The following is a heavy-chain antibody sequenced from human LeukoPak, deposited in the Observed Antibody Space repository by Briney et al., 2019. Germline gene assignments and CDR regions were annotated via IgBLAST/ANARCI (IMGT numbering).Heavy chain of an antibody. CDR1: GASINNYY. D-gene: IGHD3-22*01. CDR3: ARGSRVYDRSGFHTWHDY. CDR2: IYSTGDT. Sequence: SETLSLTCTVSGASINNYYWSWVRQPPLKGLEWIGYIYSTGDTSYNPSLESRVTISMATSKNHFSLEITSVTAADTAVYYCARGSRVYDRSGFHTWHDYWGHGTLVTVSS. J-gene: IGHJ4*03. V-gene: IGHV4-59*01.